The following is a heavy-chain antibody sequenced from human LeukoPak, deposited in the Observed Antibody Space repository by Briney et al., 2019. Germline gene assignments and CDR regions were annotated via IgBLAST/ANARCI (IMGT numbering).Heavy chain of an antibody. CDR3: ASHSEYGDYFDY. D-gene: IGHD4/OR15-4a*01. Sequence: GGSLRLSCAASRFTFSSYEMNWVRQAPGMGLEWVSYISSSGSTIYYADSVKGPITISRDNAKNSLYRELNSLRAEDTAVYYCASHSEYGDYFDYWGQGTLVTISS. J-gene: IGHJ4*02. CDR2: ISSSGSTI. V-gene: IGHV3-48*03. CDR1: RFTFSSYE.